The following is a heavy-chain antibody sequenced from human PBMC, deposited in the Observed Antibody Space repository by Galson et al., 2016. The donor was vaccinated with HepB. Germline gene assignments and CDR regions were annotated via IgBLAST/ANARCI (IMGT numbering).Heavy chain of an antibody. CDR3: ARGQHKTTFGVNINNHYYMDV. CDR2: INSDGSST. Sequence: SLRLSCAASGFTLSSYWMHWVRQAPGKGLEWVSRINSDGSSTSYADSVKGRFTISRDNTKNTLFLEMNSLRAEDTAVYYCARGQHKTTFGVNINNHYYMDVWGKGTTVTVSS. V-gene: IGHV3-74*01. J-gene: IGHJ6*03. CDR1: GFTLSSYW. D-gene: IGHD3-3*01.